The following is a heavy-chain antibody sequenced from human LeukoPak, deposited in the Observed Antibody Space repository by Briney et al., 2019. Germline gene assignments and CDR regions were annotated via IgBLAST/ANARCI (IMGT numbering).Heavy chain of an antibody. J-gene: IGHJ2*01. Sequence: ALVKVSCKASGYTFTSYGISWVRQAPGQGLEWMGWISAYNGNTNYAQKLQGRVTMTTDTSTSTAYMELRSLRSDDTAVYYCARDRSYYDSSGYPHYWYFDLWGRGTLVTVSS. V-gene: IGHV1-18*01. CDR3: ARDRSYYDSSGYPHYWYFDL. D-gene: IGHD3-22*01. CDR2: ISAYNGNT. CDR1: GYTFTSYG.